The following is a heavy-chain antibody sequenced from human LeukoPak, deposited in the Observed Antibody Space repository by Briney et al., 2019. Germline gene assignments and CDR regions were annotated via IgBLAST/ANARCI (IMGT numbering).Heavy chain of an antibody. CDR3: ARELSDAVGGGGSCYAY. J-gene: IGHJ4*02. CDR2: MNPNSGGT. D-gene: IGHD2-15*01. CDR1: GYTFTSYD. Sequence: GASVKVSCKASGYTFTSYDINWVRQATGQGLEWMGWMNPNSGGTNYAQKFQGRVTMTRDTSISTAYMELSRLRSDDTAVYYCARELSDAVGGGGSCYAYWGQGTLVTVSS. V-gene: IGHV1-2*02.